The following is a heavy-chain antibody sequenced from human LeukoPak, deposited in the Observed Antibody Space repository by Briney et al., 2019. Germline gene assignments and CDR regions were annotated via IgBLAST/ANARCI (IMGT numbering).Heavy chain of an antibody. CDR2: IYYSGST. Sequence: SQTLSLTCTVSGGSISSGGYYWSWIRQHPGKGLEWIGYIYYSGSTYYNPSLKSRVTISVDTSKNQFSLKLSSVTAADTAVYYCARHPVPSDAFDIWGQGTMVTVSS. J-gene: IGHJ3*02. CDR3: ARHPVPSDAFDI. CDR1: GGSISSGGYY. V-gene: IGHV4-31*03.